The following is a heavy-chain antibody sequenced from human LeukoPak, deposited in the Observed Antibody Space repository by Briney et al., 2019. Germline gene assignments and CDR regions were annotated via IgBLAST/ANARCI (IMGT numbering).Heavy chain of an antibody. J-gene: IGHJ4*02. D-gene: IGHD6-13*01. CDR2: IYSSGST. V-gene: IGHV4-4*07. CDR3: ARAAALDS. Sequence: SETLSLTCTVPGGSISSYYWTWVRQPAGKGLEWIGRIYSSGSTNYNPSLKSRVSMSVDTSKNQFSLKLSSVTAADSALYYCARAAALDSWGQGTLVTVSS. CDR1: GGSISSYY.